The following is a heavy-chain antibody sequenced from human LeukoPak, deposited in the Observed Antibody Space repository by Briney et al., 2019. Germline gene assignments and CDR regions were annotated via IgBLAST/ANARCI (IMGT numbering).Heavy chain of an antibody. CDR2: INAGNGNT. CDR1: GYTFTSYD. J-gene: IGHJ3*02. D-gene: IGHD4-17*01. V-gene: IGHV1-3*01. CDR3: ARERLRGAFDI. Sequence: VASVEVSCKASGYTFTSYDINWVRQATGQRLEWMGWINAGNGNTKYSQKFQGRVTITRDTSASTAYMELSSLRSEDTAVYYCARERLRGAFDIWGQGTMVTVSS.